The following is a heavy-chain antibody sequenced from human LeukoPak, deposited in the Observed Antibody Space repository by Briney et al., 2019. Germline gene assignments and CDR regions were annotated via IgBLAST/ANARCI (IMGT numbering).Heavy chain of an antibody. D-gene: IGHD3-9*01. J-gene: IGHJ3*02. CDR3: ARGQFGWLLYEAFDI. CDR1: GFTFSSYA. CDR2: ISYDGSNK. V-gene: IGHV3-30-3*01. Sequence: GGSLRLSCAASGFTFSSYAMHWVRQAPGKGLEWVAVISYDGSNKYYADSVKGRFTISRDNSKNTLYLQMNSLRAEDTALYYCARGQFGWLLYEAFDIWGQGTMVTVSS.